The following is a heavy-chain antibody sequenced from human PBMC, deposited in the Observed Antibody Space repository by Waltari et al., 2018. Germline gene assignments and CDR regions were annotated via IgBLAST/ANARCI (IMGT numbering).Heavy chain of an antibody. CDR1: GSSTFKNYD. J-gene: IGHJ6*02. CDR3: GRDETAVGYYFGTDV. V-gene: IGHV1-69*12. CDR2: ILPLFGFG. Sequence: VQLVQSGPEVRKPGSSVKISCKASGSSTFKNYDISWVRLAPGKRLEWGGGILPLFGFGDYEPKCHGRLKITADESTTTAYMELSDLTSEDTAIYYCGRDETAVGYYFGTDVWGQGTTVTVSS.